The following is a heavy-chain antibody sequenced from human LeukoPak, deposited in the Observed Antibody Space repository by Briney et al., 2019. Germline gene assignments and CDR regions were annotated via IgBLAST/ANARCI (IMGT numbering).Heavy chain of an antibody. CDR1: GGSFSGYY. CDR3: AIGSAAAGTVGY. Sequence: KASETLSLTCAVYGGSFSGYYWSWIRQPPGKGLGWIGEINHSGSTNYNPSLKSGATLSVDTSKNQFSLKLSSVPAADTAVYYCAIGSAAAGTVGYWGQGTLVTVSS. V-gene: IGHV4-34*01. J-gene: IGHJ4*02. CDR2: INHSGST. D-gene: IGHD6-13*01.